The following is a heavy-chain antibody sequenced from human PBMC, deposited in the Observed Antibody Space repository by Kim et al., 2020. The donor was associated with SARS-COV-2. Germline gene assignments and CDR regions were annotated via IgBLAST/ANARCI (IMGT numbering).Heavy chain of an antibody. V-gene: IGHV1-8*01. D-gene: IGHD2-21*01. CDR1: GYKITFYD. CDR3: ARDRLKDLVCCSG. CDR2: MNPNSVST. J-gene: IGHJ4*02. Sequence: ASVNVSCKASGYKITFYDIKWVRQATGQGLECMGWMNPNSVSTAHAQKFQVKVTMTRNTSISTAYLYLSSLRSDDTAMSYCARDRLKDLVCCSGWGLGPLATVSS.